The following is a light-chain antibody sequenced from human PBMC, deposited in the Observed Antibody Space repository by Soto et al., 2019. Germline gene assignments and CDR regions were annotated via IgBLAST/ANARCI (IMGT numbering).Light chain of an antibody. V-gene: IGKV4-1*01. Sequence: DIVMTQSPDSLAVSLGERATINCKSRQSVLYRSNNKNYLAWYQQKPGQPPKLLIYWASTRESGVPDRFSGSGSGTDFTLTISSLQAEDVAVYYCQQYYSTPPPWTFGQGTKVEIK. CDR3: QQYYSTPPPWT. CDR2: WAS. J-gene: IGKJ1*01. CDR1: QSVLYRSNNKNY.